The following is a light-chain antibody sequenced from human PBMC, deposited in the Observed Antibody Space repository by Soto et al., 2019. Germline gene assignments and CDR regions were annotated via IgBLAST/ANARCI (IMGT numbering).Light chain of an antibody. J-gene: IGKJ4*01. CDR3: QQFNSYPLT. CDR2: AAS. V-gene: IGKV1-9*01. Sequence: DIHLTQSPSFLSASVGDRVTITCRASQGIASSLAWYQQKAGKAPKLLIYAASTLESGVPSRFSGSGSGTEFTLTSSSLQAEDFAIYYCQQFNSYPLTFGGGTKVEIK. CDR1: QGIASS.